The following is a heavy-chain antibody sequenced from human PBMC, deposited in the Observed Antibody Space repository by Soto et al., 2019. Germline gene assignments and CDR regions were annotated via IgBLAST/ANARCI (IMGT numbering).Heavy chain of an antibody. Sequence: QVQLQQSGPGLVKPSETLSLTCTVSGGSISTYYWSWIRQPPGKGLEWIGYIYYGGSANYNPSLVRRVTISLDRSKKQFSLRLNSVTAADTAVYYCSRGGHCTDGVCSALDYWGQGTLVTVSS. CDR3: SRGGHCTDGVCSALDY. CDR1: GGSISTYY. D-gene: IGHD2-8*01. V-gene: IGHV4-59*08. J-gene: IGHJ4*02. CDR2: IYYGGSA.